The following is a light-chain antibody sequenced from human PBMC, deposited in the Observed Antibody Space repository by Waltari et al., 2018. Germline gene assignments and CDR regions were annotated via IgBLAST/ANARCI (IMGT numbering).Light chain of an antibody. CDR1: QSISGW. Sequence: DIQMTQSPSTLSASVGDRVSITCRASQSISGWLAWYQQRPGKAPKLLIYETSSLESGVPSRFSGSGSGTEFTLTISSLQPDDFATYYCQHYYDFPWTFGQGTKEEIK. CDR2: ETS. J-gene: IGKJ1*01. CDR3: QHYYDFPWT. V-gene: IGKV1-5*03.